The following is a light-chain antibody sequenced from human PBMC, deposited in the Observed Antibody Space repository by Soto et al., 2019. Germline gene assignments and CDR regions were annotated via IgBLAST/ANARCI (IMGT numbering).Light chain of an antibody. Sequence: EIVMTQSPATLSVSPGEGATLPCRASQGIGDTLAWYQQKPGQTPRILIYDTSIRATGVPARFSGSRAGAEFTLTISSLQSEDFAVYYCQHYVNWPLTFGGGTKVDIK. CDR1: QGIGDT. CDR3: QHYVNWPLT. J-gene: IGKJ4*01. V-gene: IGKV3-15*01. CDR2: DTS.